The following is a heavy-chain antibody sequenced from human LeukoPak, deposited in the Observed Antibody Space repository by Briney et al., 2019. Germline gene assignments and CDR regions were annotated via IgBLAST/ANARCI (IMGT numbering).Heavy chain of an antibody. V-gene: IGHV4-34*01. D-gene: IGHD3-22*01. CDR2: INHSGST. Sequence: SETLSLTCAVYGGSFSGYYWSWIRQPPGKGLEWIGEINHSGSTNYNPSLKSRVTISVDTSKNQFSLKLSSVTAADTAVYYCARKVDAHYYDSSGYPYYFDYWGQGTLVTVSS. J-gene: IGHJ4*02. CDR3: ARKVDAHYYDSSGYPYYFDY. CDR1: GGSFSGYY.